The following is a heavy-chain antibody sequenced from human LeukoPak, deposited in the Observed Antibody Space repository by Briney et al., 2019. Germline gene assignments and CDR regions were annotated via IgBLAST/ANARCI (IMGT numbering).Heavy chain of an antibody. CDR1: GYTVTSYG. J-gene: IGHJ5*02. D-gene: IGHD1-26*01. V-gene: IGHV1-18*01. CDR2: ISTYNGNT. CDR3: ARMYSGSYYDWFDP. Sequence: ASVKVSCKASGYTVTSYGISWVRQAPGQGLEWIRWISTYNGNTNYAQKLQGRVTMTTDTSTSTAYMELRSLRSDDTAVYYCARMYSGSYYDWFDPWGQGTLVTVSS.